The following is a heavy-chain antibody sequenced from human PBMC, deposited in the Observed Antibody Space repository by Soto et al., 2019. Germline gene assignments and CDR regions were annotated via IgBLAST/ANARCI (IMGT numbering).Heavy chain of an antibody. D-gene: IGHD1-1*01. Sequence: EEQLVESGGGLVQPGGSLRLSCAASGFSIRDYWMTWVRQAPGKGLDWVANIKQDGSEKFYVDSLKGRFTISRDNAKNSVYLLMNSLRADDTAVYYCASGKDRRRAGTYYFDMDVWGKGTTVTLSS. J-gene: IGHJ6*03. CDR3: ASGKDRRRAGTYYFDMDV. CDR1: GFSIRDYW. V-gene: IGHV3-7*01. CDR2: IKQDGSEK.